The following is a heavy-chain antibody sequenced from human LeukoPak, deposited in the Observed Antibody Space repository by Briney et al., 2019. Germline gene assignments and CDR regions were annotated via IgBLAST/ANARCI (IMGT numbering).Heavy chain of an antibody. CDR3: AGERNCGGDCYQGSWFDP. V-gene: IGHV3-11*04. J-gene: IGHJ5*02. D-gene: IGHD2-21*02. CDR1: GFTVSSNY. CDR2: ITSSGGIT. Sequence: GGSLRLSCAASGFTVSSNYMSWVRQAPGKGLEWVSYITSSGGITYYADSVKGRFTVSRDNAKNSLFLQMNSLRAEDTAIYYCAGERNCGGDCYQGSWFDPWGQGTLVTVSS.